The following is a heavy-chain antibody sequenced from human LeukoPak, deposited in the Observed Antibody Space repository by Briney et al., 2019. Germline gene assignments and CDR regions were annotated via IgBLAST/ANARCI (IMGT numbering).Heavy chain of an antibody. CDR1: GGSISSSSYY. J-gene: IGHJ6*04. CDR2: IYYSGST. CDR3: AREAIEVDV. Sequence: SETLSLTCTVSGGSISSSSYYWGWIRQPPGKGLEWIGSIYYSGSTYHNPSLKSRVTISVDTSKNQFSLKLSSVTAADTAVYYCAREAIEVDVWGKGTTVTVSS. V-gene: IGHV4-39*07. D-gene: IGHD3-22*01.